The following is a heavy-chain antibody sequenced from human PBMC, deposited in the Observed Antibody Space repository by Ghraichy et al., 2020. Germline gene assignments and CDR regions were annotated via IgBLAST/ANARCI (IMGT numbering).Heavy chain of an antibody. CDR1: GYTFTNYW. Sequence: GESLNISCTGSGYTFTNYWIGWVRQMPGKGLEWMGIIYPGDSDTRYSPSFQGQVTISADKSVSTAYLQWSSLKASDTAMYYCARLSRYSSSWYVDYWGQGTLVTVSS. CDR2: IYPGDSDT. CDR3: ARLSRYSSSWYVDY. D-gene: IGHD6-13*01. V-gene: IGHV5-51*01. J-gene: IGHJ4*02.